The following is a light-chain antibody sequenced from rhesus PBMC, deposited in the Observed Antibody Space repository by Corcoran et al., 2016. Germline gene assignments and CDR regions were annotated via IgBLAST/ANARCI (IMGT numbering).Light chain of an antibody. Sequence: DIQMTQSPSSLSASVGDTVTITCQASQDIIKYLAWYQQKPWKAPKLLIYDASPLQSGVPSRFSGSGSGAQFTLTISSLQPEDFATYYCQQHSTYPWTFGQGTKVEIK. CDR3: QQHSTYPWT. CDR2: DAS. CDR1: QDIIKY. J-gene: IGKJ1*01. V-gene: IGKV1-25*01.